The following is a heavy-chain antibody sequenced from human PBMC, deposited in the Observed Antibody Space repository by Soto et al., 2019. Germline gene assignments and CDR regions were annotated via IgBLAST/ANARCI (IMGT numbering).Heavy chain of an antibody. D-gene: IGHD3-16*01. CDR3: AKSGGVRERAWFDS. V-gene: IGHV3-7*03. CDR1: GYIFSGYW. CDR2: IKQDGSER. Sequence: EVQMVESGGGLVQPGGSLRLSCAASGYIFSGYWMNWVRQAPGKGLEWVANIKQDGSERYYVDSVEGRFTISRDNAKNSLYLQMNSLRVEDRAVYYCAKSGGVRERAWFDSWGQGTLVTVSA. J-gene: IGHJ5*01.